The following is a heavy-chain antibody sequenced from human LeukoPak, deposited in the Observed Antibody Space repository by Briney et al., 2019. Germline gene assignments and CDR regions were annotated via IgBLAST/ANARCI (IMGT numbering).Heavy chain of an antibody. D-gene: IGHD1-14*01. Sequence: PGGSLRLSCVASGFTFSSYWMTWVRQAPGKGLEWVANIKTDGSQIYYVDSVKGRFTISRDNAKNSLYLQMNSLRAEDTAVYYCARDNPRSYYYYMDVWGKGTTVTVSS. CDR3: ARDNPRSYYYYMDV. CDR2: IKTDGSQI. V-gene: IGHV3-7*01. J-gene: IGHJ6*03. CDR1: GFTFSSYW.